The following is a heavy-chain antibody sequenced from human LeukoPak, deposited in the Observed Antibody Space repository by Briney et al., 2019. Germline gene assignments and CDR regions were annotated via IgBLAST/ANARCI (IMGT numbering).Heavy chain of an antibody. J-gene: IGHJ6*03. Sequence: ASVKVSCKASGYTFTSYDINWVRQATGQGLEWMGWMNPNSGNTGYAQKFQGRVTMTRNTSISTAYMELSSLRSEDTAVYYCAKDGAVTTYYYYYYMDVWGKGTTVTVSS. CDR2: MNPNSGNT. D-gene: IGHD4-17*01. CDR3: AKDGAVTTYYYYYYMDV. CDR1: GYTFTSYD. V-gene: IGHV1-8*01.